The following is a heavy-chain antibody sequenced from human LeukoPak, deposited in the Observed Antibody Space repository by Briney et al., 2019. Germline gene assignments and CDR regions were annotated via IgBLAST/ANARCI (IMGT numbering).Heavy chain of an antibody. J-gene: IGHJ6*03. CDR2: ISWNSGNI. CDR3: AKGGIHRGYYYYYMDV. Sequence: GGSLRLSCAASGFTFDDYAMHWVRQAPGKGLEWVSGISWNSGNIGYADSVKGRFTISRDNAKNSLYLQMNSLRAEDTALYFCAKGGIHRGYYYYYMDVWGKGTTVTISS. CDR1: GFTFDDYA. V-gene: IGHV3-9*01. D-gene: IGHD6-13*01.